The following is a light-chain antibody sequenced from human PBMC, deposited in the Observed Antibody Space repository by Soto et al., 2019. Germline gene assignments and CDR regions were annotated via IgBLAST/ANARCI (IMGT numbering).Light chain of an antibody. J-gene: IGLJ3*02. Sequence: QSALTQPASVSGSPGQSITISCTGTSSDVGGYNYVSWYQQHPGKAPKLMIYEVSNRPSGVSNRFSGSESGNRTSLTIHGLHAEDEADYYGKEYTSNNTVGVLGGGTRLTVL. V-gene: IGLV2-14*01. CDR1: SSDVGGYNY. CDR3: KEYTSNNTVGV. CDR2: EVS.